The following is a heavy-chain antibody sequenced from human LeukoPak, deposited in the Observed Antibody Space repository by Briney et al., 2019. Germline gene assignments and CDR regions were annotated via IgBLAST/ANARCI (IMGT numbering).Heavy chain of an antibody. CDR2: IRTKDYGGTT. D-gene: IGHD2-8*01. CDR3: ARDRLQWSTPMGFDY. J-gene: IGHJ4*02. Sequence: GGSLRLSCTASGFTFSNYAMSWVRQAPGKGLEWVGFIRTKDYGGTTEYVASVKGRFTISRDDSKSVAHPQLNSLKTEDTAVYYCARDRLQWSTPMGFDYWGQGTLVTVSS. V-gene: IGHV3-49*04. CDR1: GFTFSNYA.